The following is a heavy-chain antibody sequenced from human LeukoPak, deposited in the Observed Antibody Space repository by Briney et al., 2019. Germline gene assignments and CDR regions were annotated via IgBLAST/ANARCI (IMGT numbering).Heavy chain of an antibody. CDR2: ISYDGSNK. CDR1: GFTFSDYA. D-gene: IGHD3-22*01. J-gene: IGHJ4*02. CDR3: ARALYYDSSGYYY. V-gene: IGHV3-30-3*01. Sequence: GTSLRLSCAASGFTFSDYAIHWVRQAPVKGLDWVTFISYDGSNKNYAESVKGRFTISRDNAKNSLYLQMNSLRAEDTAVYYCARALYYDSSGYYYWGQGTLVTVSS.